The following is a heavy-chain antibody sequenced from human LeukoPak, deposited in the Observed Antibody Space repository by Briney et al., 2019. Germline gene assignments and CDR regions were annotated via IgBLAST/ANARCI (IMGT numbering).Heavy chain of an antibody. CDR1: GFTFSSYG. J-gene: IGHJ4*02. Sequence: PGGSLRLSCAASGFTFSSYGMHWVRQAPGKGLEWVAVIWYDGSNKYYADSVKGRFTISRDNSKNTLYLQMNSLRAEDTAVYYCAREGSSSWYSYDYWGQGTLVTVSS. V-gene: IGHV3-33*01. CDR2: IWYDGSNK. CDR3: AREGSSSWYSYDY. D-gene: IGHD6-13*01.